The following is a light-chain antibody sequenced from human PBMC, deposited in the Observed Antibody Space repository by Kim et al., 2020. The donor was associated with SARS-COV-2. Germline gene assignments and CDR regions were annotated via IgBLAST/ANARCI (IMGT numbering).Light chain of an antibody. V-gene: IGLV3-1*01. J-gene: IGLJ2*01. CDR1: KLGDKY. CDR2: QDS. Sequence: SYELTQPPSVSVSPGQTASITCSGDKLGDKYACWYQQKPGQSPVLVIYQDSKRPSGLPARFSGSNSGNTATLTISGTQAMDEADYYCQAWDSSTMVFGGG. CDR3: QAWDSSTMV.